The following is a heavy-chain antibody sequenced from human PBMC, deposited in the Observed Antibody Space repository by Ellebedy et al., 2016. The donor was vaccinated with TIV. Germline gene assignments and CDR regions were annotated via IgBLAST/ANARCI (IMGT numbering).Heavy chain of an antibody. J-gene: IGHJ5*02. CDR1: GDSISSGSSY. CDR3: ARARGYCSGGSCYSAGNWFDP. D-gene: IGHD2-15*01. V-gene: IGHV4-39*07. CDR2: IYHSGST. Sequence: SETLSLTCTVSGDSISSGSSYWGWIRQPPGKGLEWIGSIYHSGSTYYNPSLKSRVTISVDRSKNQFSLKLSSVTAADTAVYYCARARGYCSGGSCYSAGNWFDPWGQGTLVTVSS.